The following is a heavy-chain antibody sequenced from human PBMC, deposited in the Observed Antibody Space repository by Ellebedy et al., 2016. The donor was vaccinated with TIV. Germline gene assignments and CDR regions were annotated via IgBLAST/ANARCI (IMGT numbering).Heavy chain of an antibody. V-gene: IGHV4-39*01. D-gene: IGHD6-13*01. J-gene: IGHJ4*02. CDR2: IYYSGST. Sequence: SETLSLTXTVSGGSISSSSYYWGWIRQPPGKGLEWIGSIYYSGSTYYNPSLKSRVTISVDTSKNQFSLKLSSVTAADTAVYYCARSLISSEQLVPKGYYFDYWGQGTLVTVSS. CDR3: ARSLISSEQLVPKGYYFDY. CDR1: GGSISSSSYY.